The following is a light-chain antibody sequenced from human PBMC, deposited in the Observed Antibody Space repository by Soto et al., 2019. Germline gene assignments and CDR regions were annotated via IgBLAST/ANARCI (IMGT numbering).Light chain of an antibody. CDR2: DAS. Sequence: EIVFTQSPATLSLSPGERATLSCRASQSVGTSLAWYQQKPGQPPRLLISDASDRATGIPAKFSGGGSGTDFNITISSLDPEDSAVYYCQQRSTWPLGTFGQRTKADI. CDR3: QQRSTWPLGT. V-gene: IGKV3-11*01. J-gene: IGKJ1*01. CDR1: QSVGTS.